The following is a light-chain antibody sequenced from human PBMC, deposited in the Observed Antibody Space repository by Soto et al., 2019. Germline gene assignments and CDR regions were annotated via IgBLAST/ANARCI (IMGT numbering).Light chain of an antibody. V-gene: IGKV2-28*01. CDR3: MQAVQTPWT. CDR2: SGS. Sequence: DIVMTQSPLSLPVTPGEPASISCRSSQSLLHRIGYNSLDWYLQKPGQSPQVLIYSGSNRASGVPDRFSGSRSGTDFTLKISRVEAEDVGVYYCMQAVQTPWTFGQGTKVEIK. J-gene: IGKJ1*01. CDR1: QSLLHRIGYNS.